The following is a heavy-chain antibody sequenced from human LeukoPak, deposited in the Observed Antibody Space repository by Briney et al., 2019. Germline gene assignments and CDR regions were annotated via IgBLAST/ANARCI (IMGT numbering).Heavy chain of an antibody. CDR1: GGSISSYY. J-gene: IGHJ4*02. V-gene: IGHV4-4*07. D-gene: IGHD1-26*01. Sequence: PSETLSLTCTVSGGSISSYYWNWIRQPAGKGLEWIGRMYFTGSTNYNPSLRSRVTMSVDTSKMQFSLRLTSVTAADTAVYYCATDRDWDLGFDLWGQGTLVTVS. CDR3: ATDRDWDLGFDL. CDR2: MYFTGST.